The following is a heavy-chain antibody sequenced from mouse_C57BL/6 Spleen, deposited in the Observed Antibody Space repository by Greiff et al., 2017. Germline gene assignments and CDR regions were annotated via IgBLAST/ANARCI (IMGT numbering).Heavy chain of an antibody. V-gene: IGHV5-17*01. CDR2: ISSGSSTI. Sequence: EVHLVESGGGLVKPGGSLKLSCAASGFTFSDYGMPWVRQAPEKGLERVAYISSGSSTIYYADTVKGRFTISRDNAKNTLFLQMNSLRSEDTAMYYCARPGYQYVVSLAYWGQGALVTGSA. CDR3: ARPGYQYVVSLAY. J-gene: IGHJ3*01. D-gene: IGHD6-2*01. CDR1: GFTFSDYG.